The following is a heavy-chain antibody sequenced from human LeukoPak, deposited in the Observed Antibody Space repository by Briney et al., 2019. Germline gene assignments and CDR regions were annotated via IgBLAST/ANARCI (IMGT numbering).Heavy chain of an antibody. CDR1: GYTFSTYA. CDR2: ISVYRGNT. V-gene: IGHV1-18*01. J-gene: IGHJ4*02. CDR3: ARSKSNYDNSGYIPLDY. Sequence: ASVKVSCKASGYTFSTYAITWVRQAPGQGLEWIGWISVYRGNTKFAQSFQSRVAMTTDTSTTTAYMELTSLRSDDTAVYFCARSKSNYDNSGYIPLDYWGQGTLVTVSS. D-gene: IGHD3-22*01.